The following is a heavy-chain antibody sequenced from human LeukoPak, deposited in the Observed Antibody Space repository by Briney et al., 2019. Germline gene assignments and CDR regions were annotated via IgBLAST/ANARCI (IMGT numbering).Heavy chain of an antibody. J-gene: IGHJ4*02. V-gene: IGHV3-30-3*01. D-gene: IGHD6-19*01. CDR2: ISYDGSNK. Sequence: PGGSLRLSCAASGFTFSSYAMHWVRQAPGKGLEWVAVISYDGSNKYYADSVKGRFTISRDNSKNSLYLQMNSLRPEDTALYYCAKVNGYSSGWYKSWGQGTLVTVSS. CDR1: GFTFSSYA. CDR3: AKVNGYSSGWYKS.